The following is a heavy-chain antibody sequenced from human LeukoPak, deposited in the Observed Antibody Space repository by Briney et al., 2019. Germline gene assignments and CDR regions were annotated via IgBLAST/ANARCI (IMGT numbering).Heavy chain of an antibody. CDR3: ARLVPLSTNFGVVIGEGYFDY. J-gene: IGHJ4*02. V-gene: IGHV3-7*03. CDR1: GFTFSSYW. CDR2: IKQDGSEK. Sequence: GGSLRLSCAASGFTFSSYWMSWVRQAPGKGLEWVANIKQDGSEKYYVDSVKGRFTISRDNAKNSLYLQMNSLRAEDTAVYYCARLVPLSTNFGVVIGEGYFDYWGQGTLVTVSS. D-gene: IGHD3-3*01.